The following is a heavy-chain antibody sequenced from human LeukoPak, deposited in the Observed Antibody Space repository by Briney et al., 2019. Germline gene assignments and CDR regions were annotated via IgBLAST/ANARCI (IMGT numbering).Heavy chain of an antibody. V-gene: IGHV3-21*01. CDR1: GFTFSSYS. J-gene: IGHJ4*02. CDR2: ISSSSSYI. D-gene: IGHD4/OR15-4a*01. CDR3: TRLHGAYPIDF. Sequence: GGSLRLSCAASGFTFSSYSMNWVRQAPGKGLEWVSSISSSSSYIYYADSVKGRFTISRDNAKNSLYLQMNSLRAEDTAVYYCTRLHGAYPIDFWGQGTLVTVSS.